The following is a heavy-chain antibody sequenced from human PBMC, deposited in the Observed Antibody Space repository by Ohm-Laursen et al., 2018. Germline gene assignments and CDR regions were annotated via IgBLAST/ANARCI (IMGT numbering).Heavy chain of an antibody. Sequence: SLRLSCSASGFTFSNAWMNWFRQAPGKGLESVASINQDGSEKYFVDSVRGRFTIYRDNAKNSLYLQMNSLRAEDTAVYYCVRDRRGGSIELRAGGQGALVTVSS. CDR3: VRDRRGGSIELRA. V-gene: IGHV3-7*01. J-gene: IGHJ4*02. D-gene: IGHD6-6*01. CDR1: GFTFSNAW. CDR2: INQDGSEK.